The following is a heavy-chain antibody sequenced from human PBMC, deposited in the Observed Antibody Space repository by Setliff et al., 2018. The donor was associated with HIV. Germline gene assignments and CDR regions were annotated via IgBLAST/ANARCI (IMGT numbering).Heavy chain of an antibody. J-gene: IGHJ2*01. D-gene: IGHD1-26*01. CDR2: ITSYNGNT. CDR3: ARDHHSGRGSNFPWYSDL. Sequence: ASVKVSCKASSYTFSNYGITWARQAPGQGLEWMGWITSYNGNTNYAKKFKGRVTMTTDTSTSIAYMELKSLRSEDTAVYYCARDHHSGRGSNFPWYSDLWGRGTLVTVSS. V-gene: IGHV1-18*01. CDR1: SYTFSNYG.